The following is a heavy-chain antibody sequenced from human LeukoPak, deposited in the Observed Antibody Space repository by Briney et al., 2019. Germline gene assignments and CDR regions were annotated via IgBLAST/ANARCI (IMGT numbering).Heavy chain of an antibody. CDR2: IYYSGST. V-gene: IGHV4-39*07. Sequence: ASETLSLTCTVSGGSISSSSYYWGWIRQPPGKGLEWIGSIYYSGSTNYNPSLKSRVTISVDTSKNQFSLKLSSVTAADTAVYYCARGGGTNKSSSPLYNWFDPWGQGTLVTVSS. D-gene: IGHD6-6*01. CDR3: ARGGGTNKSSSPLYNWFDP. CDR1: GGSISSSSYY. J-gene: IGHJ5*02.